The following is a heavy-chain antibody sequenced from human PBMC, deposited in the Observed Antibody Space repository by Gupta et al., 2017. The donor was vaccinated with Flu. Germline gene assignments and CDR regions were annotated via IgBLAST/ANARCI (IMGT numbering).Heavy chain of an antibody. CDR1: GYIFTNYD. CDR2: INGVNGHS. D-gene: IGHD2-2*01. Sequence: QGQLVQSGAEVKKPGASVKVSCKASGYIFTNYDIHWVRQAPGQGLEWMGSINGVNGHSKYSQRFHDRLTITRDTSANIVYMELIGLRSDDSAVFYCARPDCSSVSCYPDDALHIWGHGTMVTVSS. J-gene: IGHJ3*02. V-gene: IGHV1-3*01. CDR3: ARPDCSSVSCYPDDALHI.